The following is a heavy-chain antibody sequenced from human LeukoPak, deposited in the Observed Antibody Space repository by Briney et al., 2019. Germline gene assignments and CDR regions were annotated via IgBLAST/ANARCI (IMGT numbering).Heavy chain of an antibody. CDR1: GGSIRSFF. V-gene: IGHV4-59*01. Sequence: SETLSLTCTVSGGSIRSFFWSWLRQPPGKPLEWLGHIYHTGSTNYNPSFKSRLTISVDMSKNQFSLKLSSVTAADTAVYYCARYGDSLDYWGQGTLVTVSS. J-gene: IGHJ4*02. CDR2: IYHTGST. D-gene: IGHD4-17*01. CDR3: ARYGDSLDY.